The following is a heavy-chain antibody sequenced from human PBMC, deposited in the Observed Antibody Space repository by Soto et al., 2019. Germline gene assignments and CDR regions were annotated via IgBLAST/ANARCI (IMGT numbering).Heavy chain of an antibody. CDR1: GGSFSGYY. V-gene: IGHV4-34*01. CDR3: ALAHLGALWFGELRISRRYAFDI. Sequence: SETLSLTCAVYGGSFSGYYWSWIRQPPGKGLEWIGEINHSGSTNYNPSLKSRVTISVDTSKNQFSLKLSSVTAADTAVYYCALAHLGALWFGELRISRRYAFDIWGQGTMVTVSS. J-gene: IGHJ3*02. D-gene: IGHD3-10*01. CDR2: INHSGST.